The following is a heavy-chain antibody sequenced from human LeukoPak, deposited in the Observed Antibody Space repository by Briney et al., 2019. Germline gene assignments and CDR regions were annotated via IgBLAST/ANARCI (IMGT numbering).Heavy chain of an antibody. J-gene: IGHJ4*02. Sequence: PSETLSLTCTVSGGSISSYCWSWIRQPPGKGLEWIGYIYYSGSTNYNPSLKSRVTMSVDTSKNQFSLKLSSVTAADTAVYYCARALPYTSGWGYFDCWGQGTLVTVSS. CDR1: GGSISSYC. V-gene: IGHV4-59*01. D-gene: IGHD6-19*01. CDR3: ARALPYTSGWGYFDC. CDR2: IYYSGST.